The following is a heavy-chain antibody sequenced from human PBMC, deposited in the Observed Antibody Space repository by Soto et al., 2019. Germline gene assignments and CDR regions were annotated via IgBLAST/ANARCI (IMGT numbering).Heavy chain of an antibody. CDR3: ARDPNYDFWTGRYFDY. CDR2: IYDSGST. J-gene: IGHJ4*02. D-gene: IGHD3-3*01. V-gene: IGHV4-59*01. CDR1: GSSISSYY. Sequence: PSETLSPTCTVSGSSISSYYWSWIRQPPGEGLKWIGYIYDSGSTNYKPYIKSRVTISVDTSKKQFSLKLSSVTAADSSVYYCARDPNYDFWTGRYFDYWGQGTLVTVSS.